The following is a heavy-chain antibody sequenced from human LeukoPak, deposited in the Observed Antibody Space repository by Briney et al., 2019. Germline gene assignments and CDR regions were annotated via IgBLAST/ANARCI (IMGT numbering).Heavy chain of an antibody. V-gene: IGHV4-4*07. CDR1: GGSISSYY. D-gene: IGHD6-13*01. Sequence: SETLSLTCTVSGGSISSYYWSWIRQPAGKGLEWIGRIYTSGSTNYNPSLKSRVTMSVDTSKNQFSLKLSSVTAADTAVYYCARDQEQQLEEYYHYYMDVWGKGTTVTVSS. CDR3: ARDQEQQLEEYYHYYMDV. CDR2: IYTSGST. J-gene: IGHJ6*03.